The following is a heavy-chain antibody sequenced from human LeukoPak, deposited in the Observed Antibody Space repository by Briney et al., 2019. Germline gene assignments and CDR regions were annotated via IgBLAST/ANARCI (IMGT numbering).Heavy chain of an antibody. CDR3: ARVRDGYNDAYDI. J-gene: IGHJ3*02. V-gene: IGHV1-8*03. CDR2: MNPNSGNT. Sequence: GASVKVSCKASGYTFTSYDINWVRQATGQGLEWMGWMNPNSGNTGYAQKFQGRVTITRNTSISTAYMELSSLRSEDTAVYYCARVRDGYNDAYDIWGQGTMVTVSS. D-gene: IGHD5-24*01. CDR1: GYTFTSYD.